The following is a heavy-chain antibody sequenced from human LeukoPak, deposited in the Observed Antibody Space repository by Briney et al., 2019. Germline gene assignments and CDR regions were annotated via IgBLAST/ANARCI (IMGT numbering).Heavy chain of an antibody. CDR3: AGGYSYGIFDY. J-gene: IGHJ4*02. Sequence: SETLSLTCAVYGGSFSGYYWSWIRQPPGKGLEWIGSIYYSGSTYYNPSLKSRVTISVDTSKNQFSLKLSSVTAADTAVYYCAGGYSYGIFDYWGQGTLVTVSS. CDR1: GGSFSGYY. D-gene: IGHD5-18*01. V-gene: IGHV4-34*01. CDR2: IYYSGST.